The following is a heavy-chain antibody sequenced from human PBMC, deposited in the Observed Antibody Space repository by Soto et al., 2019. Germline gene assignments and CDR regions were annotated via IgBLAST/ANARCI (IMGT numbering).Heavy chain of an antibody. CDR1: GFTFSSYA. Sequence: GALRLSCAASGFTFSSYAMSWVRQAPGKGLEWVSAISGSGGSTYYADSVKGRFTISRDNSKNTLYLQMNSLRAEDTAVYYCAKDGIYYYDSSGYYDYWGQGTLVTVSS. D-gene: IGHD3-22*01. CDR3: AKDGIYYYDSSGYYDY. J-gene: IGHJ4*02. CDR2: ISGSGGST. V-gene: IGHV3-23*01.